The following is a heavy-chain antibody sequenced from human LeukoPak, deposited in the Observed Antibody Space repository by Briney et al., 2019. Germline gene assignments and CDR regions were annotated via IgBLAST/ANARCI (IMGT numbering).Heavy chain of an antibody. J-gene: IGHJ4*02. Sequence: PSETLSLTCAVYGGSFSGYYWSWIRQPPGKGLEWIGEINHSGSTNYNPSLKSRVTISVDTSKNQFSLKLSSVTAADTAVYYCARVRADYGDYPDTDYWGQGTLVTVSS. V-gene: IGHV4-34*01. CDR3: ARVRADYGDYPDTDY. D-gene: IGHD4-17*01. CDR1: GGSFSGYY. CDR2: INHSGST.